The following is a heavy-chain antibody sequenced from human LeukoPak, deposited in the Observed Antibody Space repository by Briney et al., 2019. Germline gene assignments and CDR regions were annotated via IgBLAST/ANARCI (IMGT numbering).Heavy chain of an antibody. V-gene: IGHV1-69*13. D-gene: IGHD7-27*01. CDR2: IIPIFGTA. J-gene: IGHJ4*02. CDR1: GGTFSSYA. CDR3: AREAELGTYFDY. Sequence: ASVKVSCKASGGTFSSYAISWVRQAPGQGLEGMGGIIPIFGTANYAQKFQGRVTITADESTSTAYMELSSLRSEDTAVYYCAREAELGTYFDYWGQGTLVTVSS.